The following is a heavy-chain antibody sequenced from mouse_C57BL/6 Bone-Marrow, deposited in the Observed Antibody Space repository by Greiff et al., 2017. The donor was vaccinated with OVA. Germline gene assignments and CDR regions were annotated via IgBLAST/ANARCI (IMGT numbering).Heavy chain of an antibody. CDR3: ARDCYYGSSFMDY. CDR2: ISDGGSYT. Sequence: EVQVVESGGGLVKPGGSLKLSCAASGFTFSSYAMSWVRQTPEKRLEWVATISDGGSYTYYPDNVKGRFTISRDNAKNNLYLQMSHLKSEDTAMDYCARDCYYGSSFMDYWGQGTSVTVSS. CDR1: GFTFSSYA. J-gene: IGHJ4*01. V-gene: IGHV5-4*01. D-gene: IGHD1-1*01.